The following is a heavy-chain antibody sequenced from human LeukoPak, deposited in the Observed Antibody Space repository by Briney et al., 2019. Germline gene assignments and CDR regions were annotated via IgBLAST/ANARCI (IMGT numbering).Heavy chain of an antibody. J-gene: IGHJ4*02. V-gene: IGHV3-7*01. D-gene: IGHD4-17*01. CDR1: GFTFSSYA. CDR2: IKQDGSEK. CDR3: AKIDYGDSLDY. Sequence: GGSLRLSCAASGFTFSSYAMSWVRQAPGKGLEWVANIKQDGSEKYYVDSVKGRFTISRDNAKNSLYLQMNSLRAEDTAVYYCAKIDYGDSLDYWGQGTLVTVSS.